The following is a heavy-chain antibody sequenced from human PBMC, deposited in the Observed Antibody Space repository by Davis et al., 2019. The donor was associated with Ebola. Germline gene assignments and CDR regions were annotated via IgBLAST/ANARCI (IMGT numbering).Heavy chain of an antibody. Sequence: PGGSLRLSCAASGFVFSSYVMSWVRRAPGKGLEWVSTFGLSADTYYADSVKGRFTISRDNSKNTLYLQMNGLRVEDTAIYYCAKDTSNIWFDIWGQGTMVTVSS. V-gene: IGHV3-23*01. CDR1: GFVFSSYV. CDR3: AKDTSNIWFDI. D-gene: IGHD1-26*01. CDR2: FGLSADT. J-gene: IGHJ3*02.